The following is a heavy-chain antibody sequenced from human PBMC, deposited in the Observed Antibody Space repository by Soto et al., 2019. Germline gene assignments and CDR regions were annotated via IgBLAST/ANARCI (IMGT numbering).Heavy chain of an antibody. J-gene: IGHJ4*02. Sequence: PGGSLRLSCAASGFTFDDYAMHWVRQAPGKGLEWVSGISWNSGSIGYADSVKGRFTISRDNAKNSLYLQMNSLRAEDTALYYCAKDKGNIQLNYFDYWGQGTLVTVSS. V-gene: IGHV3-9*01. D-gene: IGHD4-4*01. CDR2: ISWNSGSI. CDR3: AKDKGNIQLNYFDY. CDR1: GFTFDDYA.